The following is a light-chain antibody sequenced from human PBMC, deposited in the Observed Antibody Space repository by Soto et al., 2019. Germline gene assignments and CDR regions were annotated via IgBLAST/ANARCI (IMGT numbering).Light chain of an antibody. Sequence: QSALTQPASVSGXPXXXXTXSCTXTSXXVGSYNLVSWYQQHPGKAPKVMIYEVSKRPSGISNRFSGSKSGNTASLTISGLQAEDEADYYCCSYVGTTTFVIFGGGTKLTVL. V-gene: IGLV2-23*02. CDR1: SXXVGSYNL. CDR2: EVS. CDR3: CSYVGTTTFVI. J-gene: IGLJ2*01.